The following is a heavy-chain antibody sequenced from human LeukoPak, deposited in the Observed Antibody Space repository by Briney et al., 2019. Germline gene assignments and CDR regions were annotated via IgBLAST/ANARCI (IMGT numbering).Heavy chain of an antibody. CDR1: GFTFSSYA. CDR3: AKDSNCGGDCYSRRIRGYFDY. J-gene: IGHJ4*02. Sequence: GGSLRLSCAASGFTFSSYAMHWVRQAPGKGLEWVAVISYDGSNKYYADSVKGRFTISRDNSKNTLYLQMNSLRAEDTAVYYCAKDSNCGGDCYSRRIRGYFDYWGQGTLVTVSS. D-gene: IGHD2-21*02. V-gene: IGHV3-30*04. CDR2: ISYDGSNK.